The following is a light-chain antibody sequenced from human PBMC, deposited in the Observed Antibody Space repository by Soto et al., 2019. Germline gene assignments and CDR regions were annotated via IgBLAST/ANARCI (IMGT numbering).Light chain of an antibody. J-gene: IGLJ2*01. CDR3: QTWDTGARVV. Sequence: QLVLTQSPSASAPLGASVKLTCTLSSGHSSYAIAWHQQQPEKGPRYLMKLSSDGSHSKGDGIPDRFSGSSSGAERYLTTSSLQSEDEADYYCQTWDTGARVVFGGGTKLTVL. V-gene: IGLV4-69*01. CDR1: SGHSSYA. CDR2: LSSDGSH.